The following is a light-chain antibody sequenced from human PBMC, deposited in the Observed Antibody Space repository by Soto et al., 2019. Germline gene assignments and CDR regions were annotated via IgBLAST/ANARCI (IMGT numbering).Light chain of an antibody. V-gene: IGKV3-20*01. J-gene: IGKJ1*01. CDR2: DAS. CDR1: LSITSNF. CDR3: QQYGSSVWT. Sequence: EIVLTQSPGTLSLSPGQRATLSCRASLSITSNFLACYQQKPGQAPRLLLYDASNRATGIPDRFSGSGSGTDFSLTISRLEPEDFAVYYCQQYGSSVWTFGQGTKVEIK.